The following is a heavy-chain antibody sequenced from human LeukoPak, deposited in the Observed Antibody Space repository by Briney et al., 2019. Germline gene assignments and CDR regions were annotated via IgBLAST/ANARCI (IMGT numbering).Heavy chain of an antibody. D-gene: IGHD3-3*01. CDR3: AKGGQDFDFWRFDL. CDR2: ISDTGGRT. J-gene: IGHJ5*02. V-gene: IGHV3-23*01. CDR1: GFTFSSWT. Sequence: PGGSLRLHCVGSGFTFSSWTMSWVRQAPGEGLEWVSSISDTGGRTYYADSVKGRLTITRDNSRNTVNLQMNSLRAGDTARYYCAKGGQDFDFWRFDLWGQGILVTVSS.